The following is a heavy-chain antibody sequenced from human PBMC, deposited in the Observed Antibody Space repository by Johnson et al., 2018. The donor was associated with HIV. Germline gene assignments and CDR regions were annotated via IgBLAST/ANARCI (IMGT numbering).Heavy chain of an antibody. D-gene: IGHD4-17*01. CDR2: ISYDGSNT. CDR3: AKDLYRKLTTVAGI. Sequence: QVQLVESGGGVVQPGRSLRLSCAASGFTLSNYGIHWVRQAPGQGLEWVALISYDGSNTYYADSVRGRFTLSRDNSKNTVYLQMNSLRAEDTAVYYCAKDLYRKLTTVAGIWGQGTMVTVSS. J-gene: IGHJ3*02. V-gene: IGHV3-30*18. CDR1: GFTLSNYG.